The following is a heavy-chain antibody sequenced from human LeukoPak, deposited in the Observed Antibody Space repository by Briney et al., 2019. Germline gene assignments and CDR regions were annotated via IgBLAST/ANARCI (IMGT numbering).Heavy chain of an antibody. Sequence: SETLSLTCTVSGGSISSNLWSWIRQPPGKGLEWIGYIFHSGSTNYNPSLKSRGTISLDTSKNQFSLKLSSVTAADTAVYYCARQIGYNYYFDCWGQGTLVTVSS. CDR3: ARQIGYNYYFDC. CDR2: IFHSGST. D-gene: IGHD5-18*01. J-gene: IGHJ4*02. V-gene: IGHV4-59*08. CDR1: GGSISSNL.